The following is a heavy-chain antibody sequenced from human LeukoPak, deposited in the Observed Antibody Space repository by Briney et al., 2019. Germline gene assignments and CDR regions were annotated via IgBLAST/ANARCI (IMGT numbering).Heavy chain of an antibody. V-gene: IGHV4-39*07. Sequence: SETLSLTCTVSGGSLSTAGYYWGWIRQPPGKGLEWIGSIYSGGRTYYNPSLESRVTISKDTSKNQFSLRLTSVTAADTAVYYCAKDHGPGSEFDYWGQGTLVTVSS. CDR1: GGSLSTAGYY. CDR3: AKDHGPGSEFDY. J-gene: IGHJ4*02. CDR2: IYSGGRT. D-gene: IGHD3-10*01.